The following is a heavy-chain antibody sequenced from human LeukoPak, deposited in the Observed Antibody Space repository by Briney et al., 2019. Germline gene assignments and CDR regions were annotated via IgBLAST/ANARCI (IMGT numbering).Heavy chain of an antibody. CDR3: AKYGSGTYYNGLH. CDR1: GFTFSSYN. Sequence: PGGSLRLSCAASGFTFSSYNMHWVRQAPGKGLEWVALISYDGCHKCYADSVEGRFTISRDNPKNTLYLQMNSLRPEDTAVYYCAKYGSGTYYNGLHWGQGTLVTISS. CDR2: ISYDGCHK. D-gene: IGHD3-10*01. J-gene: IGHJ4*02. V-gene: IGHV3-30-3*02.